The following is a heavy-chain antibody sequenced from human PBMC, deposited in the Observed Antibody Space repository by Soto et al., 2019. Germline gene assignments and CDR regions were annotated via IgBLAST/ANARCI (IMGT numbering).Heavy chain of an antibody. J-gene: IGHJ3*02. CDR3: ARQQRYMGTINNDAFDI. Sequence: PGESLKISCKGSGYSFNMYWIAWVRQMPGQGLEWMGIIYPGDSDTTYSSSFQGQATISADKTISTVYLQLSSLKASDTAMYYCARQQRYMGTINNDAFDIWGQGTMVTVSS. V-gene: IGHV5-51*01. D-gene: IGHD1-1*01. CDR1: GYSFNMYW. CDR2: IYPGDSDT.